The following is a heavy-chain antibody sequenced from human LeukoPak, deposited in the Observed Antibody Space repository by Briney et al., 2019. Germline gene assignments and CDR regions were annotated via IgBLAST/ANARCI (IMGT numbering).Heavy chain of an antibody. CDR1: GGTFSSYA. V-gene: IGHV1-69*13. CDR3: ARDNYVWGSYRLDY. J-gene: IGHJ4*02. D-gene: IGHD3-16*02. Sequence: GASVKVSCKASGGTFSSYAISWVRQAPGQGLEWMGGIIPIFGTANYAQKFQGRVTITADESTSTAYMELSSLRSEDTAVYYCARDNYVWGSYRLDYWGQGTLVTVSS. CDR2: IIPIFGTA.